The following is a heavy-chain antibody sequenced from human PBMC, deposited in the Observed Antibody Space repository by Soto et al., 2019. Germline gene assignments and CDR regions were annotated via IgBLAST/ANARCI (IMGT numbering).Heavy chain of an antibody. Sequence: GGFLRLSCSASGFTFRNYAFHWVRQAPEKGLEYVSAINNNGDSTYYADSVKDRLTISRDNSKNTLYLQMSSLRAEDTAVYYCVKDRGKSYKDFDCWGQGTLVTVSS. D-gene: IGHD3-10*01. V-gene: IGHV3-64D*06. CDR3: VKDRGKSYKDFDC. J-gene: IGHJ4*02. CDR2: INNNGDST. CDR1: GFTFRNYA.